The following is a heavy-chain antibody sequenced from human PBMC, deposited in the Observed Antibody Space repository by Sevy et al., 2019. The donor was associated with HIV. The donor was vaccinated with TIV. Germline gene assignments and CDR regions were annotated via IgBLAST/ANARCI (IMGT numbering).Heavy chain of an antibody. J-gene: IGHJ4*02. CDR1: VFTFSSYE. D-gene: IGHD2-2*01. CDR2: ISSSGSTI. CDR3: ARDGANLVPGHL. Sequence: GGSLRLSCAASVFTFSSYEMNWVRQAPGKGLEWVSYISSSGSTIYYADSVKGRFTISRDNAKNSLYLQMNSLRAEDTAVYYCARDGANLVPGHLWGQGTLVTVSS. V-gene: IGHV3-48*03.